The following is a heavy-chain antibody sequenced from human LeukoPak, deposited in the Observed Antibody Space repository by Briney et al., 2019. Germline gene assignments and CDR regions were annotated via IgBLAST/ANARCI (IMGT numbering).Heavy chain of an antibody. V-gene: IGHV1-46*01. J-gene: IGHJ4*02. CDR3: ACGSRPSGWRTGAFDY. D-gene: IGHD6-19*01. CDR2: INPSGGST. Sequence: ASVKVSCKASGYTFTSYYMHWVRQAPGQGLEWMGIINPSGGSTSYAQKFQGRVTMTRDTSTSTVYMELSSLRSEDTVVYYCACGSRPSGWRTGAFDYWGQGTLVTVPS. CDR1: GYTFTSYY.